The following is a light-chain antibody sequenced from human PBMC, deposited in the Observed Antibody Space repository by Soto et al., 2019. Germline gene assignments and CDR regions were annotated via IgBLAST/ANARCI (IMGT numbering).Light chain of an antibody. CDR2: DVS. CDR1: SSDVGGYNY. J-gene: IGLJ1*01. Sequence: QSALTQPRSVSGSPGQSVTISCTGTSSDVGGYNYVSWYQHHPGNAPKLMIYDVSKRPSGVPDRFSGSKSDNTASLTISGLQAEDEADYYCCSYAGSYGDVFGTGTKLTVL. CDR3: CSYAGSYGDV. V-gene: IGLV2-11*01.